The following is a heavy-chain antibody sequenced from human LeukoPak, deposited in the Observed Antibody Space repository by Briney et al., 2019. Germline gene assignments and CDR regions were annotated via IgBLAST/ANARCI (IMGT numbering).Heavy chain of an antibody. V-gene: IGHV3-64D*08. J-gene: IGHJ4*02. CDR1: AFTFSSYA. CDR2: ITSDGIST. Sequence: GGSLRLSCSGSAFTFSSYAMHWVRQAPGKGLEYVSAITSDGISTYYADSVKGRFTISRDNSKNTLYLQMSSLRVEDTALYYCVKPLGSTGYGYYFDYWGQGTLVTVSS. D-gene: IGHD5-12*01. CDR3: VKPLGSTGYGYYFDY.